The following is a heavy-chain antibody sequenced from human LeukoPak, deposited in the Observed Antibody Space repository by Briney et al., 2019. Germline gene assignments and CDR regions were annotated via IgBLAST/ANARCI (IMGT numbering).Heavy chain of an antibody. CDR2: ISGSGGST. J-gene: IGHJ4*02. V-gene: IGHV3-23*01. D-gene: IGHD3-10*01. Sequence: PGGSLRLSCAASGFTSSSYAMSWVRQTPGKGLQWVSGISGSGGSTYYADSVKGRFTISRDNSKNTLYLQMNSLRAEDTAVYYCAKHGFGVFEGYWGQGTLVTVSS. CDR1: GFTSSSYA. CDR3: AKHGFGVFEGY.